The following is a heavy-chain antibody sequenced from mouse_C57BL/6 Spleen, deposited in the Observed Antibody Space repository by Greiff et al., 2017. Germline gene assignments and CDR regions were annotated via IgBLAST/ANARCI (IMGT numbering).Heavy chain of an antibody. CDR1: GYTFTSYW. J-gene: IGHJ2*01. V-gene: IGHV1-64*01. CDR2: IHPNSGST. CDR3: ARGYGYDFYYFDY. Sequence: QVQLQQPGAELVKPGASVKLSCKASGYTFTSYWMHWVKQRPGQGLAWIGMIHPNSGSTNYNEKFKSKATLTVDKSSSTAYMQLSSLTSEDSAVYYCARGYGYDFYYFDYWGQGTTLTVSS. D-gene: IGHD2-2*01.